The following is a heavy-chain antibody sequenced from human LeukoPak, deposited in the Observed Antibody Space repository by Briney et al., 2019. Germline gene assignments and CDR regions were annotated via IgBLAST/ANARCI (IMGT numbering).Heavy chain of an antibody. J-gene: IGHJ3*02. CDR2: IIPIFGTA. V-gene: IGHV1-69*06. D-gene: IGHD5-24*01. Sequence: EASVKVSCKASGGTFSSYAISWVRQAPGQGLEWMGGIIPIFGTANYAQKFQGRVTITADKSTSTAYMELSRLRSDDTAVYYCATQWGRVLEMATITAAFDIWGQGTMVTVSS. CDR1: GGTFSSYA. CDR3: ATQWGRVLEMATITAAFDI.